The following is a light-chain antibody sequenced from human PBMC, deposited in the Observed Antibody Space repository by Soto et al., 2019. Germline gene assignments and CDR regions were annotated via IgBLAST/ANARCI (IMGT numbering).Light chain of an antibody. J-gene: IGKJ4*01. Sequence: EIVMTQSPVTLSVSPGERATLSCRASQSVRSNLAWYQQEPGQAPRLLIYGASTRATGIPATFSGSGSGTEFTLTISSLQSEDFAIYYCQQYDNWPSLTFGGGTKVDIK. V-gene: IGKV3-15*01. CDR2: GAS. CDR1: QSVRSN. CDR3: QQYDNWPSLT.